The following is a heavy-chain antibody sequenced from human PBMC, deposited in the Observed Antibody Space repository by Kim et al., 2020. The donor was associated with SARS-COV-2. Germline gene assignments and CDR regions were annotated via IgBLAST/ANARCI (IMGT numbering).Heavy chain of an antibody. CDR1: GYTFTSYY. CDR2: INPSGGST. CDR3: ARGGGNNYDILTGYAD. V-gene: IGHV1-46*01. Sequence: ASVKVSCKASGYTFTSYYMHWVRQAPGQGLEWMGIINPSGGSTSYAQKFQGRVTMTRDTSTSTVYMELSSLRSEDTAVYYCARGGGNNYDILTGYADWGQGTLVTVSS. D-gene: IGHD3-9*01. J-gene: IGHJ4*02.